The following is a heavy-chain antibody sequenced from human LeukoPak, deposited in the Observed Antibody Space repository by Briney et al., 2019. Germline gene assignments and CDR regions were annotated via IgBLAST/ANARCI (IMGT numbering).Heavy chain of an antibody. V-gene: IGHV4-38-2*01. J-gene: IGHJ3*02. CDR2: IHHIWNT. CDR3: ARVLIVVVTEEYDAFDI. D-gene: IGHD2-21*02. Sequence: SETLSLTCAVSGYSHSHRNHLGWVRPPPGQGLEWHGNIHHIWNTYYNPSLKNRVTISLDTSKNQFSLKLSSVTAADTAVYYCARVLIVVVTEEYDAFDIWGQGTMVTVSS. CDR1: GYSHSHRNH.